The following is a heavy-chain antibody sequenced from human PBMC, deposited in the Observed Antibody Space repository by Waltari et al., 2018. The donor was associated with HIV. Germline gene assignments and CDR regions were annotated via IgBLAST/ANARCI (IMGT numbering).Heavy chain of an antibody. Sequence: PGQGLEWMGGIIPIFGTANYAQKFQGRVTITADKSTSTAYMELSSLRSEDTAVYYCARERGIAVAAPGAFDIWGQGTMVTVSS. CDR3: ARERGIAVAAPGAFDI. V-gene: IGHV1-69*06. J-gene: IGHJ3*02. CDR2: IIPIFGTA. D-gene: IGHD6-19*01.